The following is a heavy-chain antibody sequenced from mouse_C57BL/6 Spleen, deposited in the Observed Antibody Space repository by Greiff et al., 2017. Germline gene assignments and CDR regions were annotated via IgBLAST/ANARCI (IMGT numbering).Heavy chain of an antibody. CDR2: IYPGDGDT. V-gene: IGHV1-80*01. CDR3: ARDWAPFDY. D-gene: IGHD4-1*01. Sequence: VKLQESGAELVKPGASVKISCKASGYAFSNYWMNWVKQRPGKGLEWIGQIYPGDGDTNYNGKFKDKATLTADKSSSTTYMQLSSLTSEDSAVYFCARDWAPFDYWGQGTTLTVSS. CDR1: GYAFSNYW. J-gene: IGHJ2*01.